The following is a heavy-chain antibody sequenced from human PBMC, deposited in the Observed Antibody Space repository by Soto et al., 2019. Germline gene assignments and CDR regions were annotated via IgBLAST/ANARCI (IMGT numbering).Heavy chain of an antibody. CDR1: GGTFSSYA. CDR2: IIPIFGTA. Sequence: QVQLVQSGAEVKKPGSSVKVSCKASGGTFSSYAISWVRQAPGQGLEWMGGIIPIFGTANYAQKFQGRVTIAADESTSKAYVELSSLRSEDTAVDYCARYDILAGYDWFDPWGQGTLVTVFS. J-gene: IGHJ5*02. V-gene: IGHV1-69*12. D-gene: IGHD3-9*01. CDR3: ARYDILAGYDWFDP.